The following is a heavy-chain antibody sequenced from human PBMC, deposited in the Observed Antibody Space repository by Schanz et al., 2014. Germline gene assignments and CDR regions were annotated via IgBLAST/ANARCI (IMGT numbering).Heavy chain of an antibody. V-gene: IGHV1-69*02. J-gene: IGHJ6*02. D-gene: IGHD6-19*01. CDR1: GDTFSKYN. CDR2: IMPLRGIG. Sequence: QVQLVQSGPEAKKPGSSVKASCQSFGDTFSKYNIMWVRQVPGQGLEWLGRIMPLRGIGNNGWKFQDRLTITADKSMNITYMELSSLGTEDTAVYYCTRLRRADPNGFDVWGQGTTVTVS. CDR3: TRLRRADPNGFDV.